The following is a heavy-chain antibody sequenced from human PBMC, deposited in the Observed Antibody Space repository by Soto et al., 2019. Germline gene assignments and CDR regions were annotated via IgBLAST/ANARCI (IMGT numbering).Heavy chain of an antibody. J-gene: IGHJ5*02. V-gene: IGHV3-21*01. Sequence: EVQLVESGGGLVKPGGSLRLSCAASGFTFSSYSMNWVRQAPGKGLEWVSSISSSSSYIYYADSVKGRFTISRDNAKNSLYLQMNSLRAEDTAVYYCASDFRSSPLTWASWGQGTLVTVSS. CDR3: ASDFRSSPLTWAS. CDR2: ISSSSSYI. D-gene: IGHD6-13*01. CDR1: GFTFSSYS.